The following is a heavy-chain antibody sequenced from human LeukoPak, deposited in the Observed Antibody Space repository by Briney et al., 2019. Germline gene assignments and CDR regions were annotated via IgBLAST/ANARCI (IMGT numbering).Heavy chain of an antibody. D-gene: IGHD2-8*02. Sequence: PGGSLRLSCAASGFTXNXXGXXXVXXAXXXXXXXXXXISSDGSYKHYADSVKGRFTISRDNSKNTLYLQMNSLRVEDAAVYYCAKKNAGKYWEGADYWGQGTLVTVSS. CDR1: GFTXNXXG. J-gene: IGHJ4*02. CDR3: AKKNAGKYWEGADY. CDR2: ISSDGSYK. V-gene: IGHV3-30*18.